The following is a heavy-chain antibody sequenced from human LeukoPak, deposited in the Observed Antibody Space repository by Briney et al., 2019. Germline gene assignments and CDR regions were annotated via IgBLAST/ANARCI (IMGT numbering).Heavy chain of an antibody. Sequence: GPTRGNPTQTLTLTSTFSGFSRNTSGKGVGWIRQPPGKALEGLARIDWDDDTYYSTSLKTRLTISKDTSKNQVVLTMINMDPVDTAAYYCARTSYSSSSVFFDYWGQGTLATVSS. CDR2: IDWDDDT. CDR1: GFSRNTSGKG. CDR3: ARTSYSSSSVFFDY. J-gene: IGHJ4*02. D-gene: IGHD6-6*01. V-gene: IGHV2-70*11.